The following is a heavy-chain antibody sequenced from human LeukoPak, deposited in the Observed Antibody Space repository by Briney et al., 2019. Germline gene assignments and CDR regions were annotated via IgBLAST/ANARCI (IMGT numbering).Heavy chain of an antibody. CDR2: INPNSGGT. CDR1: GYTFTGYY. V-gene: IGHV1-2*02. CDR3: ARDTKDIVVVPAAMPNNWFDP. Sequence: ASVKVSCKASGYTFTGYYMHWVRQAPGQGLEWMGWINPNSGGTNYAQKFQGRVTMTRDTSISTAYMELSRLRSDDTAVYYCARDTKDIVVVPAAMPNNWFDPWGQGTLVTVSS. J-gene: IGHJ5*02. D-gene: IGHD2-2*01.